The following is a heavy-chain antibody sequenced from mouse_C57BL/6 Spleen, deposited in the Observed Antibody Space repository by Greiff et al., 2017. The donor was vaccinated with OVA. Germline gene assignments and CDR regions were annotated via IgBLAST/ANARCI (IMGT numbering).Heavy chain of an antibody. D-gene: IGHD3-3*01. CDR2: IDPSDSYT. CDR3: AKREGGRGFAY. V-gene: IGHV1-50*01. CDR1: GYTFTSYR. J-gene: IGHJ3*01. Sequence: VQLQQPGAELVKPGASVKLSCKASGYTFTSYRMQWVKQRPGQGLEWIGEIDPSDSYTNYNQKFKGKATLTVDTSSSTAYMQLSSLTSEGSAVYYCAKREGGRGFAYWGQGTLVTVSA.